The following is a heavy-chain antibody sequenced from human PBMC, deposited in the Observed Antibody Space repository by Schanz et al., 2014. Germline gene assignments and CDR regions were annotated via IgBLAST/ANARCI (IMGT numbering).Heavy chain of an antibody. J-gene: IGHJ5*02. CDR1: GFTFSSYA. V-gene: IGHV3-23*01. CDR3: ARGRARQLVHWFDP. Sequence: DVQLLESGGGLVQPGGSLRLSCAASGFTFSSYAMSWVRQSPGKGLEWVSAISANDYDTYYAPSVKGRFTVSRDNSKNTVYLEMNSLRAEDTAVYYCARGRARQLVHWFDPWGQGTLVTVSS. D-gene: IGHD6-13*01. CDR2: ISANDYDT.